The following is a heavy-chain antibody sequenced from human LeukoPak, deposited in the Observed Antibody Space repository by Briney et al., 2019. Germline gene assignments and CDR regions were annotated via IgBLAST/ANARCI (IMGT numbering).Heavy chain of an antibody. V-gene: IGHV5-51*01. Sequence: GESLKISCKGSGYSFTTYWIGWVRQMPGKGLEWMGIIYPGDSATRYSPSFQGQVTISADKSISTAYLQWSSLKASGTAMYYCASTTMVRGVISYFDSWGQGTVVTVSS. CDR3: ASTTMVRGVISYFDS. J-gene: IGHJ4*02. CDR2: IYPGDSAT. CDR1: GYSFTTYW. D-gene: IGHD3-10*01.